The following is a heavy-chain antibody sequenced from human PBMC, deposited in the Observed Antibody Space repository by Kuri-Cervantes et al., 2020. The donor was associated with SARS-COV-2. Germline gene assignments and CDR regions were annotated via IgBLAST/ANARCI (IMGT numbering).Heavy chain of an antibody. J-gene: IGHJ4*02. Sequence: ASVKVSCKASGYTFTSYGTSWVRQAPGQGLEWMGWISAYNGNTNYAQKLQGRVTMTTDTSTSTAYMELRSLRSDDTAVYYCARDNLGFGELLPPANWGQGTLVTVSS. CDR2: ISAYNGNT. D-gene: IGHD3-10*01. CDR3: ARDNLGFGELLPPAN. CDR1: GYTFTSYG. V-gene: IGHV1-18*04.